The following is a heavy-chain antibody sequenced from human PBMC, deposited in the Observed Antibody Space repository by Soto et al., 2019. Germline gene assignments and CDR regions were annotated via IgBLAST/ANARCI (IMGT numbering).Heavy chain of an antibody. V-gene: IGHV4-30-2*01. CDR3: AAGGWLPRYY. Sequence: QLQLQESGSGLVKPSQTLSLTCAAAGGSISSGGYSWSCIRQPPGKGPERIGYVYHSGSTYYNPSVKSRVTKSVDRSKNQFSLKLSSVSAADTAGYYCAAGGWLPRYYGGQGTLVTVSS. D-gene: IGHD5-12*01. J-gene: IGHJ4*02. CDR2: VYHSGST. CDR1: GGSISSGGYS.